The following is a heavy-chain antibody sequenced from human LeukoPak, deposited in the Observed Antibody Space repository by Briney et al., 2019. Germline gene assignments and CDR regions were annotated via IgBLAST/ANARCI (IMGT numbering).Heavy chain of an antibody. V-gene: IGHV4-39*07. Sequence: ASETLSLTCTVSGGSINSSSYYWGWIRQPPGKGLEWIGSIYYSGSTYYNPSLKSRVTISVDTSKNQFSLKLSSVTAADTAVYYCARQKDDYYDSSRSWDYWGQGTLVTVSS. J-gene: IGHJ4*02. CDR3: ARQKDDYYDSSRSWDY. D-gene: IGHD3-22*01. CDR1: GGSINSSSYY. CDR2: IYYSGST.